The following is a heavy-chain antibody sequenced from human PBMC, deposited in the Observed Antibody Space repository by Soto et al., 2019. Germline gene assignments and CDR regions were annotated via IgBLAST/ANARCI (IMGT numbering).Heavy chain of an antibody. CDR1: GSSFINYA. Sequence: EVQLLESGGGLVQPGGSLRLSCEASGSSFINYALSWVRQSPGKGLEWVSTFSAGGRAYYADSVKGRFTIAKDTSKNTLHLQASSLRAEDTAVYYCAKESMPEHYGDTLFDYWGQGTRVTVSS. J-gene: IGHJ4*02. CDR3: AKESMPEHYGDTLFDY. D-gene: IGHD4-17*01. V-gene: IGHV3-23*01. CDR2: FSAGGRA.